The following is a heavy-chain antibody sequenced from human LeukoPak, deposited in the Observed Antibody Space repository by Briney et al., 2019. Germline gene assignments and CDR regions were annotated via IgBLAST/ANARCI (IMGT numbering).Heavy chain of an antibody. J-gene: IGHJ4*02. CDR3: ARGGYCSGGSCKYYFDY. CDR2: ISSSRSYI. V-gene: IGHV3-21*01. D-gene: IGHD2-15*01. CDR1: GFTFSSYS. Sequence: PGGSLRLSCAASGFTFSSYSMNWVRQAPGKGLEWVSSISSSRSYIYYADSVKGRFTISRDNAKNSLYLQMNSLRAEDTAVYYCARGGYCSGGSCKYYFDYWGQGTLVTVSS.